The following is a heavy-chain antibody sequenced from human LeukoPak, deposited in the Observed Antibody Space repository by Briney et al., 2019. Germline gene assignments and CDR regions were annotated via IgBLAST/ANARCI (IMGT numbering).Heavy chain of an antibody. CDR1: GGSISSGSYY. V-gene: IGHV4-61*02. D-gene: IGHD4-11*01. Sequence: PSQTLSLTCTVSGGSISSGSYYWSWIRQPAGKGLEWIGRIYTSGSTNYNPPLKSRVTISVDTSKNQFSLKLSSVTAADTAVYYCARAYYSNYVDGMDVWGEGTTVTVSS. CDR2: IYTSGST. CDR3: ARAYYSNYVDGMDV. J-gene: IGHJ6*04.